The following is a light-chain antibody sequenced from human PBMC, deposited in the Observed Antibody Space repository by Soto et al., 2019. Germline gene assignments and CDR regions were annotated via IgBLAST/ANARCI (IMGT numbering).Light chain of an antibody. CDR1: SGINVDTYK. Sequence: QPVLTQPSSLSASPGASVSLTCTLRSGINVDTYKIYWYQQKPGSPPQYLLKYKSDSQRGSGVPSRFSGFKAASANAGILLISGLQSEDEADYYCMIWHSSAWVFGGGTKVTVL. CDR3: MIWHSSAWV. J-gene: IGLJ3*02. CDR2: YKSDS. V-gene: IGLV5-45*03.